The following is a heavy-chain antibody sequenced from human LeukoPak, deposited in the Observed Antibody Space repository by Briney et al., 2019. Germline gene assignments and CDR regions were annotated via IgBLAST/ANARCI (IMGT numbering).Heavy chain of an antibody. CDR3: ARDPKYYYDNSGYTGNFQH. CDR2: IYYSGSI. J-gene: IGHJ1*01. D-gene: IGHD3-22*01. Sequence: TSETLSLTCTVSGGSISSGDYYWSWIRQPPGKGLEWIGYIYYSGSIYYNPSLKSRVTISVDTSKNQFSLKLSSVTAADTAVYYCARDPKYYYDNSGYTGNFQHWGQGTLVTVSS. CDR1: GGSISSGDYY. V-gene: IGHV4-30-4*01.